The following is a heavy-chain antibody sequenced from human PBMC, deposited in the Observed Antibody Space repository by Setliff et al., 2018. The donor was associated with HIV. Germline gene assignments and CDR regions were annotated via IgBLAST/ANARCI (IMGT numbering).Heavy chain of an antibody. V-gene: IGHV1-18*01. CDR3: ARASGVNSVENGFDI. CDR2: ISNYNGNT. D-gene: IGHD1-1*01. CDR1: DYTFNNYG. Sequence: SVKVSCKTSDYTFNNYGIYWVRQAPGQGLELMGWISNYNGNTNYAQKFHGRVTMTTDTSTRTAYMEMRGLTYDDTAVYYCARASGVNSVENGFDIWGQGTMVTVSS. J-gene: IGHJ3*02.